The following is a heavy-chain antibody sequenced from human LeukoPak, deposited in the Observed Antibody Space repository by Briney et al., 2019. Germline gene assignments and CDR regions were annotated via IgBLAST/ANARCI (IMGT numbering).Heavy chain of an antibody. J-gene: IGHJ4*02. CDR1: GFTFSSYG. Sequence: GGSLRLSCAASGFTFSSYGMSWVRQAPGKGPEWVANIKQDGSEIYYVDSVKGRFTISRDNAKNSLYLQMNSLRAEDTAVYYCARDKAVGPTLLDYWGQGTLVTVSS. V-gene: IGHV3-7*01. D-gene: IGHD1-26*01. CDR3: ARDKAVGPTLLDY. CDR2: IKQDGSEI.